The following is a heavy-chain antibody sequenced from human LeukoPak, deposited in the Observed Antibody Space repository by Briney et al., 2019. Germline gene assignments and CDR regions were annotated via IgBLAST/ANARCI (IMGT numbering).Heavy chain of an antibody. CDR3: AREDYDYVWGSLAPGIYYMDV. V-gene: IGHV4-34*01. Sequence: SETLSLTCAVYGGSFSGYDWSWIRQPPGKGLEWIGEINHSGSANYNPSLKSRVTISVDTSKNQFSLKLSSVTAADTAVYYCAREDYDYVWGSLAPGIYYMDVWGKGTTVTVSS. D-gene: IGHD3-16*01. J-gene: IGHJ6*03. CDR1: GGSFSGYD. CDR2: INHSGSA.